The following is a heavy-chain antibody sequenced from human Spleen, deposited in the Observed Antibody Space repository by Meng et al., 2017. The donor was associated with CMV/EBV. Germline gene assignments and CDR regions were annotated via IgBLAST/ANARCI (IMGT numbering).Heavy chain of an antibody. CDR2: INPNSAGT. V-gene: IGHV1-2*02. CDR1: GYTFRDYY. D-gene: IGHD2-21*02. J-gene: IGHJ3*01. CDR3: ARDRGITAIQLDAYDV. Sequence: ASVKVSCKASGYTFRDYYIHWVRQAPGQGLEWMGWINPNSAGTNYAQKFQGRVAVTSDTSIRTAYMELTSLRSDDTAVYFCARDRGITAIQLDAYDVWGQGTLVTVSS.